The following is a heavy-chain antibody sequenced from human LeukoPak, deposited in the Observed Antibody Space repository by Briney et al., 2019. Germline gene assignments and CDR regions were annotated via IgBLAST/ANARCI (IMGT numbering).Heavy chain of an antibody. Sequence: AXXKVSCKASGYTFTGYYMHWVRQAPGQGLEWMGRINSYSGRTNYAQKFQGRLTMTRHTSISTAYMELSRLRSDDTAVYYCARETSRTYYYMDVWGKGATVTVSS. CDR1: GYTFTGYY. V-gene: IGHV1-2*06. CDR3: ARETSRTYYYMDV. D-gene: IGHD2-2*01. J-gene: IGHJ6*03. CDR2: INSYSGRT.